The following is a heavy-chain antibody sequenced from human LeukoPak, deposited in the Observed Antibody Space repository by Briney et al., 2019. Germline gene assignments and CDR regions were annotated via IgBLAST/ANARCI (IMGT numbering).Heavy chain of an antibody. V-gene: IGHV3-7*01. CDR1: GFTFSSYG. D-gene: IGHD1-26*01. CDR3: ARAGGTYYGIAFDI. Sequence: GGSLRLSCAASGFTFSSYGIHWVRQAPGKGLEWVANIKQDGSEKYYVDSVKGRFTISRDNAKNSLYLQMNGLRAEDTAVYYCARAGGTYYGIAFDIWGQGTMVTVSS. CDR2: IKQDGSEK. J-gene: IGHJ3*02.